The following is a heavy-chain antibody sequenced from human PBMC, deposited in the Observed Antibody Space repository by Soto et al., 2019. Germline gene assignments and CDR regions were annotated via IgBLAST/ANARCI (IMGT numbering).Heavy chain of an antibody. D-gene: IGHD6-13*01. CDR3: ARGQPGIAAAGTPRYYYYFMAV. CDR2: INHSGST. Sequence: KGLEWIGEINHSGSTNYNPSLKSRVTISVDTSKNQFSLKLSSVTAADTAVYYCARGQPGIAAAGTPRYYYYFMAVWGKGTTVIV. V-gene: IGHV4-34*01. J-gene: IGHJ6*03.